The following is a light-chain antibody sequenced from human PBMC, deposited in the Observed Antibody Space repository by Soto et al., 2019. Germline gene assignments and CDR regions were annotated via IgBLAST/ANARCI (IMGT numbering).Light chain of an antibody. V-gene: IGLV2-11*01. CDR3: CSYAGSYTLV. J-gene: IGLJ3*02. CDR2: DVS. Sequence: QSALTQPRSVSGSPGQSVTISCTGTSSDVGGYNFVSWYQHHPGKAPKLMIYDVSKRPSGVPDRFSGSKSGITASLTISGLQAEDEDDYYCCSYAGSYTLVFGGGTKLTVL. CDR1: SSDVGGYNF.